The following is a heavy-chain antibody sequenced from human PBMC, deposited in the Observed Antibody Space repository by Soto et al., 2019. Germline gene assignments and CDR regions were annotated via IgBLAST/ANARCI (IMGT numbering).Heavy chain of an antibody. Sequence: GGSLRLSWAASGFTFSRNAMSWVRQAPGKGLEWVSVMSGSGGSTYYADSVTGRFTISRDNSKNTLYLQMNSLRAEDTAVYYCAKGYREYSSSWFDYRGKGTLVTVSX. V-gene: IGHV3-23*01. J-gene: IGHJ4*02. D-gene: IGHD6-13*01. CDR1: GFTFSRNA. CDR3: AKGYREYSSSWFDY. CDR2: MSGSGGST.